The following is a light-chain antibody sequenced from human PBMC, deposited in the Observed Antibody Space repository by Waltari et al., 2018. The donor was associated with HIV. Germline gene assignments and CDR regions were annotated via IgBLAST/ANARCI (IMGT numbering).Light chain of an antibody. V-gene: IGLV2-14*01. Sequence: QSALTQPASVSGSPGQSIPISCTGTSSDVGGYNYVSWYQQHPGKAPKLMIYDVSNRPSGVSNRFPGSKSGNTASLTISGLQAEDEADYYCSSYTSTYVFGTGTKVTVL. CDR1: SSDVGGYNY. CDR2: DVS. J-gene: IGLJ1*01. CDR3: SSYTSTYV.